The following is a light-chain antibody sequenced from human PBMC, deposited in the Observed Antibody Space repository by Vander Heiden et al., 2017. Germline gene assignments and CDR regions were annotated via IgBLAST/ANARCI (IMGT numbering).Light chain of an antibody. V-gene: IGKV1-27*01. Sequence: DIQMIPSPSPLSASGGDRVTISSGTSQGISNYLAWYQQKPGQVPRLLIYGASTLQSGIPSRFSGSGSGTDFTLTISSLQPEDVAAYYCQKYDSAPRTFGQGTKVEIK. CDR1: QGISNY. CDR2: GAS. J-gene: IGKJ1*01. CDR3: QKYDSAPRT.